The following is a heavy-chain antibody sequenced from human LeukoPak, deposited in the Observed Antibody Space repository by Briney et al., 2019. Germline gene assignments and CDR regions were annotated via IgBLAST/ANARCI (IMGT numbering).Heavy chain of an antibody. J-gene: IGHJ3*02. CDR3: AKDLFPLDQYYYGSSGYYLCAFDI. CDR1: GGSFSGYY. Sequence: ETLSLTCAVYGGSFSGYYWSWIRQPPGKGLEWVSAISGSGGGTYYADSVKGRFTISRDNSKNTLYLQMNSLRAEDTAVYYCAKDLFPLDQYYYGSSGYYLCAFDIWGQGTMVTVSS. D-gene: IGHD3-22*01. CDR2: ISGSGGGT. V-gene: IGHV3-23*01.